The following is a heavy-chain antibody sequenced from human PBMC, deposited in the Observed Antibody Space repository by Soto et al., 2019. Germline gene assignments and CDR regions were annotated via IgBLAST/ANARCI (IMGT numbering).Heavy chain of an antibody. V-gene: IGHV1-8*01. Sequence: QVQLVQSGAEVKKPGASVKVSCKASGYTFTSYDINWVRQATGQGLEWMGWMNPNSGNTGYAHKFQGRVTMTRNTSISTAYMELGSLRSDDTAVYYCARSVEWLASFDYWGQGTLVTVSS. D-gene: IGHD6-19*01. CDR2: MNPNSGNT. CDR3: ARSVEWLASFDY. CDR1: GYTFTSYD. J-gene: IGHJ4*02.